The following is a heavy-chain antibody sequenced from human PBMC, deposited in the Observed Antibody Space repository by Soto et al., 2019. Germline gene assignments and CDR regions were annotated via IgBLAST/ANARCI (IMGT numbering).Heavy chain of an antibody. Sequence: QVQLVQSGTEVKKPGSSVKVSCKAPGGTFRKYPINWVRQAPGQGLEWMGSIFPLTDIPDYAQNFQARLTISADKSTSTAYLELSSLTSDDTAMYFCARGPFVVLNYFESWGQGTLVTVSS. V-gene: IGHV1-69*02. CDR3: ARGPFVVLNYFES. CDR2: IFPLTDIP. CDR1: GGTFRKYP. D-gene: IGHD3-16*02. J-gene: IGHJ4*02.